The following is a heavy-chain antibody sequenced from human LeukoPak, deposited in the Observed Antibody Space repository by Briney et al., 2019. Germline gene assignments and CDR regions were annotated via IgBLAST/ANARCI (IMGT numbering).Heavy chain of an antibody. CDR3: AKGLGDFGRTGAFDI. CDR2: ISGSGDGT. V-gene: IGHV3-23*01. J-gene: IGHJ3*02. D-gene: IGHD2-21*02. Sequence: QPGGSLRLSCAASGFTFSNYAMSWVRQAPGKGLDWVSAISGSGDGTYYADSVKGRFTISRDNSKNTLFLQMNSLRDEDPAIYYCAKGLGDFGRTGAFDIWGLGTMVTVSS. CDR1: GFTFSNYA.